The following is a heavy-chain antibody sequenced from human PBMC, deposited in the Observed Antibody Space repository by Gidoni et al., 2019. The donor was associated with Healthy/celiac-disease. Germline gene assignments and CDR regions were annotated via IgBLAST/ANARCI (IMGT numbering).Heavy chain of an antibody. J-gene: IGHJ4*02. D-gene: IGHD5-12*01. CDR3: ARVIIGGWAWQDKVDIVATAPGNPDY. Sequence: QVQLVESGGGVVQPGRSLRLSCAAAGLPFSSYALHWVRQVPGKGLEWVAVISYDGSNKYYADSVKGRFTISRDNSKNTLYLQMNSLRAEDTAVYYCARVIIGGWAWQDKVDIVATAPGNPDYWGQGTLVTVSS. CDR1: GLPFSSYA. V-gene: IGHV3-30-3*01. CDR2: ISYDGSNK.